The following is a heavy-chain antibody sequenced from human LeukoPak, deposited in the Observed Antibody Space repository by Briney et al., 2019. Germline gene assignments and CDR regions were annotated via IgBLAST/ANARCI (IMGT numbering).Heavy chain of an antibody. D-gene: IGHD4-11*01. CDR2: IYHSGIT. CDR3: ARDRSTVDYYGLDV. Sequence: SQTLSLTCTVSGGSISSGDFYWSWIRQPPEKGLEYIGYIYHSGITFYNPSLRSRVTVSIDTSKNQFSLKLSSVTAADTAVYYCARDRSTVDYYGLDVWSQGTTVIVSS. CDR1: GGSISSGDFY. J-gene: IGHJ6*02. V-gene: IGHV4-30-4*01.